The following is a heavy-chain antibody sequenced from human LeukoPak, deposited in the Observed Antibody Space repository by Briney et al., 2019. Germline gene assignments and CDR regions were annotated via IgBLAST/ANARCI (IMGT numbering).Heavy chain of an antibody. D-gene: IGHD3-10*01. V-gene: IGHV1-3*01. J-gene: IGHJ4*02. CDR1: GYTFTSYG. CDR2: INGGNGNT. Sequence: ASVKVSCKTSGYTFTSYGMHWVRQVPGQSLEWMGWINGGNGNTKYSEKFQGRVTIIRDTSASTAYMELSSLRSEDTAVYYCARITSGYYYGSGAYYFDYWGQGTLVTVSS. CDR3: ARITSGYYYGSGAYYFDY.